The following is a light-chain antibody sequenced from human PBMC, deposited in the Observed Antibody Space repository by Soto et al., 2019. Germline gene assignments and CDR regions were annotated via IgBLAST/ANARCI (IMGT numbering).Light chain of an antibody. CDR1: QSISSW. Sequence: DIQMTQSPSTLSASVGDRVTITCRASQSISSWLAWYQQKPGKAPKLLIYDASNLESGDPSRFSGSGSGTEFSLTISSLQADDFATYYCQQYNYYWTFGQGTKVDI. J-gene: IGKJ1*01. CDR2: DAS. V-gene: IGKV1-5*01. CDR3: QQYNYYWT.